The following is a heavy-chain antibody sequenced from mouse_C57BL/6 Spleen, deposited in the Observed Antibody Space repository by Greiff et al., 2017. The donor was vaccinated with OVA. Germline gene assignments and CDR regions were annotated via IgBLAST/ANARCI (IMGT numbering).Heavy chain of an antibody. V-gene: IGHV10-1*01. Sequence: EVKLVESGGGLVQPKGSLKLSCAASGFSFNTYAMNWVRQAPGKGLEWVARIRSKSNNYATYYADSVKDRFTISRDDSESMLYLQMNNLKTEDTAMYYCVTAIVGYAMDYWGRGTSVTVSS. CDR2: IRSKSNNYAT. J-gene: IGHJ4*01. CDR3: VTAIVGYAMDY. D-gene: IGHD2-5*01. CDR1: GFSFNTYA.